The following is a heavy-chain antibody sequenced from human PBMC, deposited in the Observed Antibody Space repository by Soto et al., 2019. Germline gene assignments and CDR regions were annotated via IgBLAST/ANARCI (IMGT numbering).Heavy chain of an antibody. Sequence: SETLSLTCTVSGGSISSYYWSWIRQPPGKGLEWIGYIYYSGSTNYNPSLKSRVTISVDTSKNQFPLKLSSVTAADTAVYYCGRDLSGDYRFDYWGQGTLVTVAS. CDR2: IYYSGST. J-gene: IGHJ4*02. D-gene: IGHD3-16*01. V-gene: IGHV4-59*01. CDR1: GGSISSYY. CDR3: GRDLSGDYRFDY.